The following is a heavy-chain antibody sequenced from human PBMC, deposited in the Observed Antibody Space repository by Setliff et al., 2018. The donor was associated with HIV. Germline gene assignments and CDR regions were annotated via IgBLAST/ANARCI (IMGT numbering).Heavy chain of an antibody. CDR1: GGSFNTKRTK. CDR3: VRELLGSGGTVPEVNFFDS. CDR2: IFYFGSV. Sequence: SETLSLTCKVSGGSFNTKRTKWGWIRQSPGKGLEWIGSIFYFGSVTYNPSLKSRPLISIDMSKTQFPLNLRSVTAADTAVYYCVRELLGSGGTVPEVNFFDSWGQGTLVTVSS. J-gene: IGHJ5*01. V-gene: IGHV4-39*06. D-gene: IGHD1-26*01.